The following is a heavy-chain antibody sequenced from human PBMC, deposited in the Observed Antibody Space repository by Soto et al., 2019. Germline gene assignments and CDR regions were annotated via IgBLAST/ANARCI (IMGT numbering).Heavy chain of an antibody. V-gene: IGHV3-9*01. CDR1: GFTFHEYA. CDR3: TTGGDDLIYYFGMDV. J-gene: IGHJ6*02. CDR2: ISSDGDTI. D-gene: IGHD5-12*01. Sequence: EVQLIESGGGWVQPGTSLRGSCAASGFTFHEYAMHWVRPAPGKGLEWVSGISSDGDTIAYADSVQGRFTVVRDNAKNSLYQQMNSLRAEDTALYYCTTGGDDLIYYFGMDVWGQGTTVTVSS.